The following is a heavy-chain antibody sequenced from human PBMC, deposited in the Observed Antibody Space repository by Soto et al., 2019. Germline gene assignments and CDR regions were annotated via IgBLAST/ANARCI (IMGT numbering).Heavy chain of an antibody. CDR3: ARGVAGTGFDL. Sequence: SQTLSLTCAISGDSVSSNTAAWNWIRSSPSRGLEWLGRTYYRSNWRHDYAVSVKSRITVNPDTSKNHFSLQLNSVTPDDTAVYYCARGVAGTGFDLWGQGTLVTVAA. D-gene: IGHD6-19*01. J-gene: IGHJ4*02. V-gene: IGHV6-1*01. CDR1: GDSVSSNTAA. CDR2: TYYRSNWRH.